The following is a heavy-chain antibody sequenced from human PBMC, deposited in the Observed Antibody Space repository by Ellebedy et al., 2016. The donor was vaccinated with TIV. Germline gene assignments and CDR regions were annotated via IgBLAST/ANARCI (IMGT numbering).Heavy chain of an antibody. CDR3: TRQTDSCHDY. J-gene: IGHJ4*02. D-gene: IGHD2-2*01. Sequence: GGSLRLXCVASGFTFSDSHMHWVRQASGKGLEWIGHIRRKTDNFATAYAASVKGRFTISRDDSRTTAYLQMNSLRSEDTAVYYCTRQTDSCHDYWGQGTLVTVSS. CDR2: IRRKTDNFAT. CDR1: GFTFSDSH. V-gene: IGHV3-73*01.